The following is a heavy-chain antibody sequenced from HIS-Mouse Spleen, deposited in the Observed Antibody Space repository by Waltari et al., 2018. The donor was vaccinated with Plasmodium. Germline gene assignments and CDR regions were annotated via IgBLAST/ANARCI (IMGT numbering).Heavy chain of an antibody. V-gene: IGHV3-7*01. CDR3: ASSWYWYFDL. CDR2: IKQEGSGK. D-gene: IGHD6-13*01. CDR1: GFTFSSYW. Sequence: EVQLVESGGGLVRPGGSLRLSCAASGFTFSSYWMSWVRQAPGKGWEGGAKIKQEGSGKYYVDSLKGRVTISRDNAKNSLYLQMNSLRAEDTAVYYCASSWYWYFDLWGRGTLVTVSS. J-gene: IGHJ2*01.